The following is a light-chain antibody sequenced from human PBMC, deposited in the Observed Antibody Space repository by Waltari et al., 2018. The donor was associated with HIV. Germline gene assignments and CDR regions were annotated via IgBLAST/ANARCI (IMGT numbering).Light chain of an antibody. CDR3: CSYAGSSNWV. J-gene: IGLJ3*02. V-gene: IGLV2-11*01. Sequence: QSALTQPRSVSGSPGQTVTLSCTGTSSDVGGYNYVSWYQQHPGKAPKLMIYDVSKRPSGVPDRFSGSKSGNTASLTISGLQAEDEADYYCCSYAGSSNWVFGGGTKLTVL. CDR1: SSDVGGYNY. CDR2: DVS.